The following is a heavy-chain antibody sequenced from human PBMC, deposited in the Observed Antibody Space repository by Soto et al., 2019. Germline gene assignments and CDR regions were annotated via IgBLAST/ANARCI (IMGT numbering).Heavy chain of an antibody. D-gene: IGHD3-3*01. J-gene: IGHJ6*02. CDR3: ARVPRFTIFGAVPGNYYGMDV. CDR1: GGTFSSYA. V-gene: IGHV1-69*01. Sequence: QVQLVQSGAEVKKPGSSVKVSCKASGGTFSSYAISWVRQAPGQGLEWMGGIIPIFGTANYAQKFQGRVTITADESTSTAYMELSSLRSEDTAVYYCARVPRFTIFGAVPGNYYGMDVWGQGTTVTVSS. CDR2: IIPIFGTA.